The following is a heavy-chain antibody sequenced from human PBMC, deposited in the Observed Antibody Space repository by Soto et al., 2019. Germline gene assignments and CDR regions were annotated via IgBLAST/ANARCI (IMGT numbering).Heavy chain of an antibody. CDR3: AKMGYCSVTSCYSPFDY. CDR1: GFTFSSYV. CDR2: ISSSGDNT. J-gene: IGHJ4*02. V-gene: IGHV3-23*01. Sequence: GGSLRLSCAASGFTFSSYVMSWVRQAPGKGLEWVSGISSSGDNTNYADSVKGRFTISRDNSKYTLDLQMNSLRADDTAVYYCAKMGYCSVTSCYSPFDYWGQGTLVTVSS. D-gene: IGHD2-2*01.